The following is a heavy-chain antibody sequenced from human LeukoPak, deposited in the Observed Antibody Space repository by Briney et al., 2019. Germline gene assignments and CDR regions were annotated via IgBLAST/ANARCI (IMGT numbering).Heavy chain of an antibody. J-gene: IGHJ4*02. Sequence: ASVKVSCKASGYTLTNYAMHWARQAPGQRLEWMGWINAGNGNTKYSQKFQGRVTITRDTSASTAYMELSSLTSEDTAVYYCAIEQHLVIHYWGQGTLVTVSS. CDR1: GYTLTNYA. CDR3: AIEQHLVIHY. D-gene: IGHD6-13*01. V-gene: IGHV1-3*01. CDR2: INAGNGNT.